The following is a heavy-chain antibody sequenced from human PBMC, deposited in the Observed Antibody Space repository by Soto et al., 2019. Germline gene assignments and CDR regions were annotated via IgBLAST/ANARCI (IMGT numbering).Heavy chain of an antibody. J-gene: IGHJ5*02. CDR1: GGSISSSSYY. Sequence: PSETLSLTCTVSGGSISSSSYYWGWIRQPPGKGLEWIGSIYYSGSTYYNPSLKSRVTISVDTSKNQFSLKLSSVTAADTAVFFCARQQLERQPGTNWFDPWGQGTLVTVSS. V-gene: IGHV4-39*01. CDR2: IYYSGST. CDR3: ARQQLERQPGTNWFDP. D-gene: IGHD1-1*01.